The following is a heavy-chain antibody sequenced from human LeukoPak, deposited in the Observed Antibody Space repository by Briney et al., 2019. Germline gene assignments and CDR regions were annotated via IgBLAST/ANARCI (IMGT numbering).Heavy chain of an antibody. Sequence: PSVNVSCKASGYTSTGYYLHWVRQAPGQGREGMGYINPNNVGTKYAQKFQGRVTMTRDTSISSAYMELSSLRSDDTAVYYCGRDGGNGYLADYWGQGALVTVSS. D-gene: IGHD3-3*01. J-gene: IGHJ4*02. CDR3: GRDGGNGYLADY. CDR1: GYTSTGYY. V-gene: IGHV1-2*02. CDR2: INPNNVGT.